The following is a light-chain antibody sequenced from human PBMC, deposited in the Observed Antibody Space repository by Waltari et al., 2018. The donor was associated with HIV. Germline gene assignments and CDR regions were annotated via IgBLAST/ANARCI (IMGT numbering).Light chain of an antibody. V-gene: IGKV3-20*01. Sequence: DIVLTQSPGPVSLSPGERATLPCRASQSVAGNYIPWYHQVPGQAPRLLISGASRRATGIPARFSGSGSGTDFTLTISGLEPEDFGVYYCQQYTTSPYTFGQGTNLEI. CDR3: QQYTTSPYT. CDR2: GAS. CDR1: QSVAGNY. J-gene: IGKJ2*01.